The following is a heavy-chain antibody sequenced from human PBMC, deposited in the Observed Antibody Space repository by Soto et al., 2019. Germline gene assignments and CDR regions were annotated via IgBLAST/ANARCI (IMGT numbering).Heavy chain of an antibody. CDR3: ASVTPLHRASGSYYLDSYYGMDV. CDR2: IYYSGST. Sequence: SETLSLTCTVSGGSISSSSYYWGWIRQPPGKGLEWIGRIYYSGSTYYNPSLKRRVTISVDTSKNQFSLKLSSVTAADTAVYYCASVTPLHRASGSYYLDSYYGMDVWGQGTTLTVSS. D-gene: IGHD3-10*01. J-gene: IGHJ6*02. CDR1: GGSISSSSYY. V-gene: IGHV4-39*01.